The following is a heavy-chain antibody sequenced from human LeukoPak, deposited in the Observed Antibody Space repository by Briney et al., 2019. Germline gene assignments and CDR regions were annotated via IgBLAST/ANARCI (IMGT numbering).Heavy chain of an antibody. J-gene: IGHJ4*02. CDR2: MSGSGGST. V-gene: IGHV3-23*01. D-gene: IGHD5-12*01. CDR1: GFTFSSYA. CDR3: ASQDTVATIRAY. Sequence: GGSLRLSCAASGFTFSSYAMSWVRQAPGKGLEWISSMSGSGGSTYYADSVKGRFTISRDNSKNTLYLQMNSLRAEDTAVYYCASQDTVATIRAYWGQGTLVTVSS.